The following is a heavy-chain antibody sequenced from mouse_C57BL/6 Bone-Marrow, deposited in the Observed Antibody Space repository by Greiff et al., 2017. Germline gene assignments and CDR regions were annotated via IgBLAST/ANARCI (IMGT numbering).Heavy chain of an antibody. CDR3: ARLWLGD. J-gene: IGHJ3*01. D-gene: IGHD2-2*01. CDR2: INPSSGYT. CDR1: GYTFTSYT. Sequence: QVQLKESGAELARPGASVKMSCKASGYTFTSYTMHWVKQRPGKGLEWIGYINPSSGYTKYNQKFKDKATLTADKSSSTAYMQLSSLTSEDSAVYYCARLWLGDWGQGTLVTVSA. V-gene: IGHV1-4*01.